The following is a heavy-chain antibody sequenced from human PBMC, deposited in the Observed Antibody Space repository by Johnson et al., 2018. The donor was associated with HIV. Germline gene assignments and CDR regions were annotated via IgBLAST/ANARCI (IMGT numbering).Heavy chain of an antibody. V-gene: IGHV3-30*03. CDR1: GFTFDDYT. Sequence: QVQLVESGGIVVQPGGSLRLSCAASGFTFDDYTMHWVRKAPGKGLEWVAVISYDGNNKYYADSVKGRFTISRDNSKNTLYLQMGSLRAEDMAVYYCARDPSYDMAHTDGFDIWGQGTMVTVSS. D-gene: IGHD3-22*01. J-gene: IGHJ3*02. CDR2: ISYDGNNK. CDR3: ARDPSYDMAHTDGFDI.